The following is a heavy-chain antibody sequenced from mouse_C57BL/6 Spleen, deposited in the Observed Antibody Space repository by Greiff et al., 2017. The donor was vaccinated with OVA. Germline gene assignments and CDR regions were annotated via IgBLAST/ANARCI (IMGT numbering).Heavy chain of an antibody. CDR3: AKISIYDGYYEDY. CDR1: GFSFTSYA. Sequence: VQGVESGPGLVAPSQSLSITCTVSGFSFTSYAISWVSQPPGKGLEWLGVIWTGGGTNYNSALKSRQSICKDNSMSQVFLKMNRLPTDDTARYCYAKISIYDGYYEDYWGQGTTLTVSS. J-gene: IGHJ2*01. V-gene: IGHV2-9-1*01. CDR2: IWTGGGT. D-gene: IGHD2-3*01.